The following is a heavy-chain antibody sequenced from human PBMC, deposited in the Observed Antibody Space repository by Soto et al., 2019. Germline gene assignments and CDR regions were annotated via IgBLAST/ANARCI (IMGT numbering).Heavy chain of an antibody. CDR3: ARHGGTPDLYFDY. J-gene: IGHJ4*02. D-gene: IGHD3-16*01. CDR1: GLIFGAHA. CDR2: INWIGGST. Sequence: GGSLRLSCAASGLIFGAHAMSWVRQTPGKGLEWVSAINWIGGSTNYADSMKDRFTISRDNAKNSLYLQMSSLRAEDTALYYCARHGGTPDLYFDYWGQGTPVTVPQ. V-gene: IGHV3-20*04.